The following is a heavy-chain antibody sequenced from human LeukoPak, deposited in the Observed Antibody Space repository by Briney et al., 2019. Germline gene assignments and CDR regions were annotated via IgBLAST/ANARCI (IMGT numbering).Heavy chain of an antibody. Sequence: GGSLRLSCAASGFTFSSYAMHWVRQAPGKGLEWVAVISYDGSNKYYADSVKGRFTISRDNSKNTLHLQMNSLRAEDTAVYYCASLYSSGWYGVDYYGMDVWGQGTTVTVSS. CDR3: ASLYSSGWYGVDYYGMDV. V-gene: IGHV3-30-3*01. CDR2: ISYDGSNK. J-gene: IGHJ6*02. D-gene: IGHD6-19*01. CDR1: GFTFSSYA.